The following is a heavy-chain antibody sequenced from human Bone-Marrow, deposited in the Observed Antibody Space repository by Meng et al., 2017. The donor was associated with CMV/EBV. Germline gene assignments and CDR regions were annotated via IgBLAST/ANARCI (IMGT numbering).Heavy chain of an antibody. J-gene: IGHJ3*02. D-gene: IGHD5-18*01. CDR2: TYYRSKWYN. V-gene: IGHV6-1*01. Sequence: SETLSLTCAISGDSVSSNSAAWNWIRQSPSRGLEWLGRTYYRSKWYNDYAISVKSRITINPDTSKNQFSLQLNSVTPEDTAVYYCARGVDTAMANDAFDIWGQGTMVTVSS. CDR3: ARGVDTAMANDAFDI. CDR1: GDSVSSNSAA.